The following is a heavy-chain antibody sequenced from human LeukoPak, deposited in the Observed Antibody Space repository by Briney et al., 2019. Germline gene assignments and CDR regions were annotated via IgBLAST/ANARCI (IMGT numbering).Heavy chain of an antibody. CDR1: GGSFSGYY. D-gene: IGHD6-13*01. CDR2: INHSEST. V-gene: IGHV4-34*01. Sequence: SETLSLTCAVYGGSFSGYYWSWIRQPPGKGLEWIGEINHSESTNYNPSLKSRVTISVDRSKNQFSLKLSSVTAADTAVYYCAREVRIAAAGREGVFDYWGQGTLVTVSS. CDR3: AREVRIAAAGREGVFDY. J-gene: IGHJ4*02.